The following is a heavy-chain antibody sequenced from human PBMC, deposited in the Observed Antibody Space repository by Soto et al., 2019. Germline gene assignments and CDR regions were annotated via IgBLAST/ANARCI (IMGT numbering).Heavy chain of an antibody. V-gene: IGHV5-10-1*01. CDR3: ARQIYDSDTGPNFQYYFDS. CDR1: GYSFAGYW. CDR2: IDPSDSQT. Sequence: GESLKISCKGSGYSFAGYWISWVRQKPGKGLEWMGRIDPSDSQTYYSPSFRGHVTISATKSITTVFLQWSSLRASDTAMYYCARQIYDSDTGPNFQYYFDSWGQGTPVTVSS. J-gene: IGHJ4*02. D-gene: IGHD3-22*01.